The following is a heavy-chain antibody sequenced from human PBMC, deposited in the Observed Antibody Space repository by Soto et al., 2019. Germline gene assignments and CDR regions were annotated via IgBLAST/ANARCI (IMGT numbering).Heavy chain of an antibody. J-gene: IGHJ4*02. CDR1: GFTFSSYG. Sequence: GGSLRLSCAASGFTFSSYGMHWVRQAPGKGLEWVAVISYDGSNKYYADSVKGRFTISRDNSKNTLYLQMNSLRAEDTAVYYCATDSGSYVPDFDYWGQGTLVTVS. CDR3: ATDSGSYVPDFDY. D-gene: IGHD1-26*01. V-gene: IGHV3-30*03. CDR2: ISYDGSNK.